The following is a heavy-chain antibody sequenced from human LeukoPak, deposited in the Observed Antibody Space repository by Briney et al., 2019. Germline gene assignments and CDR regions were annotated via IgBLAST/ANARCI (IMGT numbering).Heavy chain of an antibody. Sequence: SETLSLTCAVYGGSFSGYYWSWIRQPPGKGLEWIREINHRGRTNYNPSLKSRVTISVDTSKNQFSLKLSSVTAADTAVYYCARGLTTVTTVRYFDYWGQGTLVTVSS. CDR1: GGSFSGYY. D-gene: IGHD4-17*01. V-gene: IGHV4-34*01. CDR2: INHRGRT. CDR3: ARGLTTVTTVRYFDY. J-gene: IGHJ4*02.